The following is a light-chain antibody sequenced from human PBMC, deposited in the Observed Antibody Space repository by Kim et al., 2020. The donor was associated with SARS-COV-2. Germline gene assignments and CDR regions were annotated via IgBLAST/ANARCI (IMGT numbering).Light chain of an antibody. CDR1: QSISGW. CDR2: TAS. J-gene: IGKJ2*01. Sequence: SASVGDRVTITCRASQSISGWLAWYQQKPGIAPKVLIYTASTLQSGVPSRFSGSGSGTEFTLTINSMQPDDFATYYCQQYHSYPYTFVQGTKLEI. V-gene: IGKV1-5*03. CDR3: QQYHSYPYT.